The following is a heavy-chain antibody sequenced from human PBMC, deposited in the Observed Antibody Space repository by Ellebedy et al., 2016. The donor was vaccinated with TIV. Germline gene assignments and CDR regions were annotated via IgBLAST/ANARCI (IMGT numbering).Heavy chain of an antibody. D-gene: IGHD3-10*01. V-gene: IGHV3-7*05. CDR2: IRQDGGEM. CDR3: VRIRFGESDFDF. J-gene: IGHJ4*02. CDR1: GFTFSTYW. Sequence: GGSLRLXXAASGFTFSTYWMTWVRHAPGKGLEWVANIRQDGGEMFYVDSVRGRFTISRDNAKNSLYLQMNSLRAEDTAVYYCVRIRFGESDFDFWGQGTLVTVSS.